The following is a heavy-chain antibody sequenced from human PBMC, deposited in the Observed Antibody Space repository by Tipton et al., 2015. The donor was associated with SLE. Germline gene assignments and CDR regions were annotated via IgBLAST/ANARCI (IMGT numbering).Heavy chain of an antibody. CDR3: ARDGGSGFDY. Sequence: LRLSCSVSGGSISSGTYYWSWIRQPAGKGLEWIGHIYTSGSTNYNPSLKSRVTISVDTSKNQFPLKLSSVTAADTAVYYCARDGGSGFDYWGQGTLVTVSS. CDR2: IYTSGST. J-gene: IGHJ4*02. V-gene: IGHV4-61*09. CDR1: GGSISSGTYY. D-gene: IGHD3-10*01.